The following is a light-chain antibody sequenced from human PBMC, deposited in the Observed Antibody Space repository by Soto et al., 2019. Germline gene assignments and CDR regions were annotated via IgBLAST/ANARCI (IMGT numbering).Light chain of an antibody. V-gene: IGKV1-5*01. J-gene: IGKJ1*01. CDR3: QQYENYWT. CDR2: DAS. CDR1: QSISSW. Sequence: DIQMTQSPSTLSATAGDGVTITCRASQSISSWLAWYQHKPGKAPKLLIYDASNLDSGVPSRFSGSGSGTEFSLTISNLQPDDCATYYCQQYENYWTFGQGTRVEIK.